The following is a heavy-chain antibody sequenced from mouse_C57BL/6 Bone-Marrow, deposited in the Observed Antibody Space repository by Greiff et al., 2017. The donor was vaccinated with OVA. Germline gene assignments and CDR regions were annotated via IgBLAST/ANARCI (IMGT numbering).Heavy chain of an antibody. CDR3: ARPKLYGWFAY. Sequence: QVQLQQPGAELVRPGTSVKLSCKASGYTFTSYWMHWVKQRPGQGLEWIGVIDPSDSYTNYNQKFKGKATLTVDTSSSTAYMQLSSLTSEDSAVYYCARPKLYGWFAYWGQGTLVTVSA. CDR1: GYTFTSYW. D-gene: IGHD1-1*01. V-gene: IGHV1-59*01. CDR2: IDPSDSYT. J-gene: IGHJ3*01.